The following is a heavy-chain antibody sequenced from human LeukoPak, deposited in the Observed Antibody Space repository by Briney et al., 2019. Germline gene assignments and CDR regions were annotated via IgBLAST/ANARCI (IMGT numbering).Heavy chain of an antibody. J-gene: IGHJ4*02. Sequence: WGSLRLSCAASGFTFSSYDRNWVRQAPGKGLEWIADISSSGSTKYYAYSVKGRFTSSKDKAQDSLYLQMNGLRGEDTAFYYGARGVLRYSRGYFEYWRRGPLVSVSS. D-gene: IGHD3-9*01. CDR2: ISSSGSTK. CDR3: ARGVLRYSRGYFEY. V-gene: IGHV3-48*03. CDR1: GFTFSSYD.